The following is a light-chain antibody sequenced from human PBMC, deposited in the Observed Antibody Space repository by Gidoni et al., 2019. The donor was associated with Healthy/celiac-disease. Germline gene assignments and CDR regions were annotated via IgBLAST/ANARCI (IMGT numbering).Light chain of an antibody. CDR2: GAA. V-gene: IGKV3-20*01. CDR1: QSVSSSY. Sequence: EIVLTQSTGTLSLSPGERATLSCRASQSVSSSYLAWYQQKPGQDPRPLIYGAASRATGSPDRCSGSGSGTDFTLTISRLEPEDVAVYYCQQYGSSPPWTFGQGTKVEIK. J-gene: IGKJ1*01. CDR3: QQYGSSPPWT.